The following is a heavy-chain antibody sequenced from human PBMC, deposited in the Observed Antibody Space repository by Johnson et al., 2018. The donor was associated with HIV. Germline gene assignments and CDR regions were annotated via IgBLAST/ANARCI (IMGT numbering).Heavy chain of an antibody. CDR2: ISSNGGST. CDR3: ARDHTNSGSYSTYAFDI. D-gene: IGHD1-26*01. J-gene: IGHJ3*02. V-gene: IGHV3-64*01. Sequence: VQLVESGGGLVQPGGSLRLSCAVSGFIFSSYAMHWVRQAPGKGLEYISTISSNGGSTYYANSVKGRFTISRDNSKNTLYLQMNSLRAEDTAVYYCARDHTNSGSYSTYAFDIWGQGTMVTVSS. CDR1: GFIFSSYA.